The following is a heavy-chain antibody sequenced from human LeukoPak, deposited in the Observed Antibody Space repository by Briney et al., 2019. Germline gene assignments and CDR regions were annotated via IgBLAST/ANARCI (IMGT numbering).Heavy chain of an antibody. CDR3: AKEPSGLWFGGSRQYYYYYYMDV. J-gene: IGHJ6*03. Sequence: PGGSLRLSCAASGFTFSSYGMHWVRQAPGKGLEWVAFIRYDGSNKYYVDSVKGRFTISRDNSKNTLYLQMNSLRAEDTAVYYCAKEPSGLWFGGSRQYYYYYYMDVWGKGTTVTISS. D-gene: IGHD3-10*01. V-gene: IGHV3-30*02. CDR1: GFTFSSYG. CDR2: IRYDGSNK.